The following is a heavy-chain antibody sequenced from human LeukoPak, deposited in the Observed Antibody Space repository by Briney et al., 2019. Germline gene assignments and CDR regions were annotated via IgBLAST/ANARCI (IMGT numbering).Heavy chain of an antibody. CDR1: GFTFSSYA. CDR3: ARRRIVGSTDDAFES. J-gene: IGHJ3*02. CDR2: ISSDGNTK. D-gene: IGHD1-26*01. V-gene: IGHV3-30-3*01. Sequence: GGSLRLSCAASGFTFSSYAMHWVRQAPGKGLEWAAVISSDGNTKYYADSVKGRFTISRDNSNNTLYLQMNSLRADDTAIYYCARRRIVGSTDDAFESGAKGQWSPSLQ.